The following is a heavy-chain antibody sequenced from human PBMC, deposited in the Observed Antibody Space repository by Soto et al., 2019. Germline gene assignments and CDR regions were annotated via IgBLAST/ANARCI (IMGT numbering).Heavy chain of an antibody. V-gene: IGHV4-30-4*01. CDR3: ARDVLRYFDWLLAGYYYYGMDV. J-gene: IGHJ6*02. CDR1: GGSISSGDYY. CDR2: IYYSGST. D-gene: IGHD3-9*01. Sequence: PSLTCTVSGGSISSGDYYWSWIRQPPGKGLEWIGYIYYSGSTYCNPSLKSRVTISVDTSKNQFSLKLSSVTAADTAVYYCARDVLRYFDWLLAGYYYYGMDVWGQGTTVTVSS.